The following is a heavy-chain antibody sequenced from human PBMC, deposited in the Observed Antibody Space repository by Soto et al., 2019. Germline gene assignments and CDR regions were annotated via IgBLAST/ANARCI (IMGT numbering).Heavy chain of an antibody. J-gene: IGHJ2*01. CDR2: ITSNGGST. D-gene: IGHD2-15*01. V-gene: IGHV3-64*01. CDR3: ARGGYCSGASRSSYPRPCYFDL. Sequence: EVQPVESGGGLVQPGGSLRLSCAASGFTFINYVTHWVRQAPGKGLEYVSVITSNGGSTDYANSVKGRFTISRDNSKNTLYLEMGALRPEDMAVYYCARGGYCSGASRSSYPRPCYFDLWGRGTLVTVSS. CDR1: GFTFINYV.